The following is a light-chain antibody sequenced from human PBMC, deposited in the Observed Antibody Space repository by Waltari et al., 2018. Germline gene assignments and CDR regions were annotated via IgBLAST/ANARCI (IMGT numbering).Light chain of an antibody. CDR1: QSISTW. Sequence: DIQMTQSPAALSASVGDRVTITCRASQSISTWLAWYQQKPGKAPKLLIYKASSVQSGVPSRFSGSGSETEFTLTITSLHPDDCATYYCQHYNSYPWTFGQGTKVEIK. V-gene: IGKV1-5*03. J-gene: IGKJ1*01. CDR3: QHYNSYPWT. CDR2: KAS.